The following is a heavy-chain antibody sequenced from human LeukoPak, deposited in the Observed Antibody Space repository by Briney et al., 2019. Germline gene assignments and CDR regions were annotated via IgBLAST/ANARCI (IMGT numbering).Heavy chain of an antibody. V-gene: IGHV1-46*01. D-gene: IGHD4-17*01. CDR3: ARPMTTVTTPYYYYSMDV. CDR2: INPSGGST. J-gene: IGHJ6*02. CDR1: GYTFTSYY. Sequence: GASVKVSCKASGYTFTSYYMHWVRQAPGQGLEWMGIINPSGGSTSYAQKFQGRVTMTRDTSTSTVYMELSSLRSEDTAVYYCARPMTTVTTPYYYYSMDVWGQGTTVTVSS.